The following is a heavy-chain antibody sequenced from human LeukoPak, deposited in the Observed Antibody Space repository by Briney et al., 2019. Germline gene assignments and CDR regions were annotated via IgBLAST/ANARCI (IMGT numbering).Heavy chain of an antibody. CDR1: GFTFRNHW. V-gene: IGHV3-74*01. J-gene: IGHJ4*02. D-gene: IGHD2-8*01. Sequence: GGSLRLSCAASGFTFRNHWMHWVRQAPGEGLVWVSRINTDESGTTYADSVKGRFTISRDNAKNTLYLQMNSLRVEDTDVYYCARESTFCTNDNCWRHGDYWGQGTLVTVSS. CDR2: INTDESGT. CDR3: ARESTFCTNDNCWRHGDY.